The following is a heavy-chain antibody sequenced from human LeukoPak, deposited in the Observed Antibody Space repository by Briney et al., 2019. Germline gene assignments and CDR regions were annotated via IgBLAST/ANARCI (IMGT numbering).Heavy chain of an antibody. Sequence: SETLSLTCTVSGGSIISSSYYWGWIRQPPGKGLEWIGSIYYSGSTYYNPSLKSRITISVDTSKTQFSLKLSSVTAADTAVYYCARGRYYFDYWGQGTLVTVSS. CDR3: ARGRYYFDY. D-gene: IGHD3-3*01. J-gene: IGHJ4*02. V-gene: IGHV4-39*07. CDR1: GGSIISSSYY. CDR2: IYYSGST.